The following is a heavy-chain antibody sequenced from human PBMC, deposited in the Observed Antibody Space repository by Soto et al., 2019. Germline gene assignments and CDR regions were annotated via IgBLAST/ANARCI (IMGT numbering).Heavy chain of an antibody. V-gene: IGHV4-31*02. CDR2: IYRSGST. Sequence: WTWIRQHPGKGLEWLGYIYRSGSTYYNPSLKSRLSISVDTSKNQFSLKVSSVTAADTAVYYCARANGDYYKTFDSWGQGILVTVSS. D-gene: IGHD4-17*01. CDR3: ARANGDYYKTFDS. J-gene: IGHJ4*02.